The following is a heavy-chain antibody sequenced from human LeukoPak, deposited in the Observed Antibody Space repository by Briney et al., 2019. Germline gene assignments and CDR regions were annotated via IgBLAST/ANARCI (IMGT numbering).Heavy chain of an antibody. CDR1: EFSVGSNY. CDR3: ARASEDSRGHYQGFDS. J-gene: IGHJ4*02. CDR2: IYSGGST. Sequence: PGGSLRLSCAASEFSVGSNYMSWVRQAPGKGLEWVSLIYSGGSTNYADSVKGRFTISRDSSKNTLYLQMNSLRAEDTAVYYCARASEDSRGHYQGFDSWGQGTLVTVSS. V-gene: IGHV3-66*01. D-gene: IGHD3-22*01.